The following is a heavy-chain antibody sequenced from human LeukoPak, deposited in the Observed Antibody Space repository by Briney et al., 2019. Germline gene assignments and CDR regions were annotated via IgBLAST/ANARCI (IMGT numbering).Heavy chain of an antibody. J-gene: IGHJ4*02. CDR3: ARESLRYSGYD. Sequence: PSETLSLTCTVSGGSISSGSYYWRWIRQPAGKGLEWIGRIYTSGSTNYNPSLKSRVTISVDTSKNQFSLKLSSVTAADTAVYYCARESLRYSGYDWGQGTLVTVSS. CDR2: IYTSGST. CDR1: GGSISSGSYY. V-gene: IGHV4-61*02. D-gene: IGHD5-12*01.